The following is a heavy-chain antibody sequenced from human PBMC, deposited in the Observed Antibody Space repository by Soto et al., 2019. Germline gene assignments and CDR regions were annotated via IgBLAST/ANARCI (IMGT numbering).Heavy chain of an antibody. J-gene: IGHJ4*02. CDR3: AKDKVRFGDFKEFDY. CDR1: GFTFDDYA. CDR2: ISWNSRYT. V-gene: IGHV3-9*01. D-gene: IGHD3-10*01. Sequence: EVQLVESGGGLVQPGRSLRLSCAASGFTFDDYAMHWVRQAPGKGLEWVSGISWNSRYTGYADSVKGRFTISRDNAKNSLYLQMNSLRAEDTALYYCAKDKVRFGDFKEFDYWGQGTLVTVSS.